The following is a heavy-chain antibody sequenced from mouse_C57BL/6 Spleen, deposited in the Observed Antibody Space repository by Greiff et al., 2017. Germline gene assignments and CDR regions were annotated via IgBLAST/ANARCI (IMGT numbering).Heavy chain of an antibody. V-gene: IGHV5-4*01. CDR3: ARDGNPYYFDY. Sequence: EVHLVESGGGLVKPGGSLKLSCAASGFTFSSYAMSWVRQTPEKRLEWVATISDGGSYTYYPDNVKGRFTISRDNAKNNLYLQMSHLKSEDTAMYYCARDGNPYYFDYWGQGTTLTVSS. CDR1: GFTFSSYA. J-gene: IGHJ2*01. CDR2: ISDGGSYT.